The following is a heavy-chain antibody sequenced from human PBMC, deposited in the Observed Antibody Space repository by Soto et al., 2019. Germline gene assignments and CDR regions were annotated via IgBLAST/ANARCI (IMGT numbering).Heavy chain of an antibody. D-gene: IGHD5-18*01. CDR3: ARGGRIVDTGIGYYYYHAMDV. J-gene: IGHJ6*02. V-gene: IGHV1-46*01. CDR2: FNPTGDTA. Sequence: ASVKVSCKASGGSFSSFAFSWVRQAPGQGLEWMGIFNPTGDTASYAQKLQGRGTMTRDTSTGTSYMELGSLRSEDTAVYYCARGGRIVDTGIGYYYYHAMDVWGQGTTVTVSS. CDR1: GGSFSSFA.